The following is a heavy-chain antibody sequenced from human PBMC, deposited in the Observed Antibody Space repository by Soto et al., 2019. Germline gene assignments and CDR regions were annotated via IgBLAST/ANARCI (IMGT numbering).Heavy chain of an antibody. CDR3: ARAYSGRLPRRADYYYAMDV. CDR2: LGAADDP. D-gene: IGHD2-15*01. V-gene: IGHV3-13*05. CDR1: GFSFSRYN. Sequence: GGSLRLSCAASGFSFSRYNMHWVRQAEGKGLEWVSALGAADDPYYLVSVKGRFTISRENAKNSLYLQMNNLRAGDTAVYYCARAYSGRLPRRADYYYAMDVWGQGTTVTVSS. J-gene: IGHJ6*02.